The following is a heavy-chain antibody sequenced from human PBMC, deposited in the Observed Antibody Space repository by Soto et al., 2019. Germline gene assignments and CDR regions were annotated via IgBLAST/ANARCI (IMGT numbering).Heavy chain of an antibody. Sequence: QVQLVESGGGVVQPGRSLRLSCAASGFTFSSYGMHWVRQAPGKGLERVAVIWYDGSNKYYADSVKGRFTISRDNSKNTLYLQMNSLRAEDTAVYYCARGVVVSHVDYWGQGTLVTVSS. CDR3: ARGVVVSHVDY. CDR1: GFTFSSYG. V-gene: IGHV3-33*01. J-gene: IGHJ4*02. D-gene: IGHD3-22*01. CDR2: IWYDGSNK.